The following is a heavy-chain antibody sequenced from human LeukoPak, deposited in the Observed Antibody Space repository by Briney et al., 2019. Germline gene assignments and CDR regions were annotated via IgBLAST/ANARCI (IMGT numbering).Heavy chain of an antibody. D-gene: IGHD5-24*01. J-gene: IGHJ4*02. V-gene: IGHV4-4*02. CDR2: IYHSGTI. Sequence: SETLSLTCAVSGGSISSSNWWNWVRQPPGKGLEWIGEIYHSGTINYNPSLKSRVTISVDKSENQFSLRLSSVTAADTAVYYCARSEDRDDFDYWGQGTLVTVSS. CDR1: GGSISSSNW. CDR3: ARSEDRDDFDY.